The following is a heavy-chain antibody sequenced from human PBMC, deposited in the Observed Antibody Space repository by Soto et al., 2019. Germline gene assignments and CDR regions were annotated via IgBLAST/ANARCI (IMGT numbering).Heavy chain of an antibody. CDR3: ARHIYMVRGARIDD. J-gene: IGHJ4*02. V-gene: IGHV1-58*01. Sequence: GASVKVSCKASGFTFTSSAVQWVRQARGERLEWIGWIVVGSGNTNYAQKFQGRVTMTRDTSTSTAYMDLRSLGSDDTAVYYCARHIYMVRGARIDDWGQGTPVTVSS. CDR2: IVVGSGNT. D-gene: IGHD3-10*01. CDR1: GFTFTSSA.